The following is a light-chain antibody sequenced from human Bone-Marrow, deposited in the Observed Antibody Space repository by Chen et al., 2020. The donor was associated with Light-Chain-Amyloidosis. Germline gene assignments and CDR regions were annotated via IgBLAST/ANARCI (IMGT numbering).Light chain of an antibody. CDR2: DDS. V-gene: IGLV3-21*02. Sequence: SYVLTQPPSVSVAPGRTATITCGGNNIGSKSVHWYQQKPGQAPVLVVYDDSDRRSGIPERLSGSNSGNTATLTISRVEAGDEADYYCQVWDSGSHHYVFGTGTKVTVL. CDR1: NIGSKS. CDR3: QVWDSGSHHYV. J-gene: IGLJ1*01.